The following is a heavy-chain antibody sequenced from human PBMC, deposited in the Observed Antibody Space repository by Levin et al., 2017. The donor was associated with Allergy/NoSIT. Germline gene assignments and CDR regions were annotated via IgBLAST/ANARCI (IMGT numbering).Heavy chain of an antibody. V-gene: IGHV4-39*01. J-gene: IGHJ4*02. Sequence: SETLSLTCTVSGGSIGSTTYYWGRIRQPPGKGLEWIGSIYYTGSTYYNPSLKSRLTISVDTSKNQFSVKLTSVTAADTAVYYGVRLFAGSSNWDCDYWGQGTLVTVSA. CDR3: VRLFAGSSNWDCDY. D-gene: IGHD4-11*01. CDR1: GGSIGSTTYY. CDR2: IYYTGST.